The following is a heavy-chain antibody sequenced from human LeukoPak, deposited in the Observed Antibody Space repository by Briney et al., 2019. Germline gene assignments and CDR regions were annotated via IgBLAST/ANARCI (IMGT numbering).Heavy chain of an antibody. CDR1: GFTVSRNY. J-gene: IGHJ5*02. CDR2: INSDGINT. Sequence: GGSLRLSCAASGFTVSRNYMSWVRQAPGKGLVWVSRINSDGINTSYADSVKGRFTISRDNAKNTLSLQMNSLRAEDTAVYYCARDLGQYYDTSDNWFDPWGQGTLVTVSS. D-gene: IGHD3-22*01. V-gene: IGHV3-74*01. CDR3: ARDLGQYYDTSDNWFDP.